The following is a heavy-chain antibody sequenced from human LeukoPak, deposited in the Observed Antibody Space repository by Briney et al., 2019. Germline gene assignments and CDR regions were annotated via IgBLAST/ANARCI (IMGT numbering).Heavy chain of an antibody. D-gene: IGHD5-24*01. Sequence: PGGSLRVSCVASGFTFSNANMNWVRQAPGEGLEWVGLIKRKADGGATFYAAPVEGRLTISRDDSRDALYLQMNSLKTEDTGVYYCTTRRRRDGLTGDGYWGQGTLVTVSS. CDR1: GFTFSNAN. V-gene: IGHV3-15*01. J-gene: IGHJ4*02. CDR3: TTRRRRDGLTGDGY. CDR2: IKRKADGGAT.